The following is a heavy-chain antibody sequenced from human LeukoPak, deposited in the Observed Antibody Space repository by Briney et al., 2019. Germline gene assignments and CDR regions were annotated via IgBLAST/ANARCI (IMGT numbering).Heavy chain of an antibody. CDR2: IIPIFGTA. D-gene: IGHD5-24*01. CDR1: GGTFSSYA. Sequence: ASVKVSCKASGGTFSSYAISWVRQAPGQGLEWMGGIIPIFGTANYAQKFQGRVTITADESTSTAYMELSSLRSEDTAVYYCARELRPAGYNWKSAGFDYWGQGTLVTVSS. CDR3: ARELRPAGYNWKSAGFDY. J-gene: IGHJ4*02. V-gene: IGHV1-69*13.